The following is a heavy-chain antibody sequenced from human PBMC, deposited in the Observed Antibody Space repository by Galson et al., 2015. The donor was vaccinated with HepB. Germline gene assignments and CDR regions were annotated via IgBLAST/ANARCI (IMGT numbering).Heavy chain of an antibody. CDR1: GFTFSRYW. CDR3: ASVTAATGWYFDL. Sequence: SLRLSCAASGFTFSRYWMSWVRQAPGKGLEWVANIKQDGSEKYYVDSVKGRFTISRDNAKNSLYLQMNSLRDEDTAVYFRASVTAATGWYFDLWGRGTLVTVSS. CDR2: IKQDGSEK. V-gene: IGHV3-7*01. D-gene: IGHD1-7*01. J-gene: IGHJ2*01.